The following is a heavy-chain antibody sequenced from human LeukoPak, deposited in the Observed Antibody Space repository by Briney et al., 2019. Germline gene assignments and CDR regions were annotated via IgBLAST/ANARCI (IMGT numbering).Heavy chain of an antibody. CDR2: IYYSGST. CDR1: GGSISSSSYY. V-gene: IGHV4-39*01. Sequence: SETLSLTCTVSGGSISSSSYYWGWIRQPPGKGLEWTGSIYYSGSTYYNPSLKSRVTISVDTSKNQFSLKLSSVTAADTAVYYCARHRRQYCSSTSCDVGFDYWGQGTLVTVSS. D-gene: IGHD2-2*01. CDR3: ARHRRQYCSSTSCDVGFDY. J-gene: IGHJ4*02.